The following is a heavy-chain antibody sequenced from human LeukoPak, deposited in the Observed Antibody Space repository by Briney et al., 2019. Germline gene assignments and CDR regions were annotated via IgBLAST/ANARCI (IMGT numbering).Heavy chain of an antibody. Sequence: GASVKVSCTTSGYTFTDYYLHWVRQAPGQGLEWMGWINPKSGGTVYAQKFQGRVTMIRDTSISTAYMEMSRLRSDDTALYYCARGGGTFFGVLNDWGQGTLVTVSS. CDR1: GYTFTDYY. J-gene: IGHJ4*02. V-gene: IGHV1-2*02. CDR2: INPKSGGT. D-gene: IGHD3-3*01. CDR3: ARGGGTFFGVLND.